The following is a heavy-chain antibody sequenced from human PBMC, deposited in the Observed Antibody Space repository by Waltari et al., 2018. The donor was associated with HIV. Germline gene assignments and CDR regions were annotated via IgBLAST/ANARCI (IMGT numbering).Heavy chain of an antibody. D-gene: IGHD4-17*01. CDR3: ARLRDYGDYGHYDF. CDR2: IHHSGNV. V-gene: IGHV4-4*01. Sequence: QVQLQESGPGPVTPPETLFVTCGVTCGALQSSKWWSWVRQPPGKGLEWIGDIHHSGNVNYNLSLKSRVAFSVDRSKNHFSLNLTSVTTADTATYFCARLRDYGDYGHYDFWGRGTLVVVSP. CDR1: CGALQSSKW. J-gene: IGHJ4*02.